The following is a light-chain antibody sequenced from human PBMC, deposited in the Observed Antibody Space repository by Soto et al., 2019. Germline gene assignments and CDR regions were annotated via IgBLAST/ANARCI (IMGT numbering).Light chain of an antibody. J-gene: IGKJ1*01. CDR1: QNVGSRY. Sequence: IVLTQSPCTLPFSPGERATLSCRASQNVGSRYLAWYQQKPGQAPRLLIYGTSNRATGIPDRFSGSGSGTDFSLTISSLEPGDLAVYYCQQYGSSPRTFGQGTKVDIK. CDR3: QQYGSSPRT. V-gene: IGKV3-20*01. CDR2: GTS.